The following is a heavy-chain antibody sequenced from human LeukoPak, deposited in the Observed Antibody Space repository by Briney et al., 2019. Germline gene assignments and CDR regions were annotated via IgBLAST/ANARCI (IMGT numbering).Heavy chain of an antibody. V-gene: IGHV4-59*08. Sequence: KPSETLSLTCTVSGGSISGYYWSWIRQPPGKGLEWIGYIYYSGSTNYNPSLKSRVTISVDTSKNQFSLKLSSVTAADTAVYYCARQTYYYGSGSYNNWFDPWGQGTLVTVSS. CDR1: GGSISGYY. D-gene: IGHD3-10*01. CDR3: ARQTYYYGSGSYNNWFDP. CDR2: IYYSGST. J-gene: IGHJ5*02.